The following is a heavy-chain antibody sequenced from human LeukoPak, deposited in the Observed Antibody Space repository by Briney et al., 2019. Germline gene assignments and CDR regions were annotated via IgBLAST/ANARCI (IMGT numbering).Heavy chain of an antibody. D-gene: IGHD4-11*01. CDR2: ISNDENNK. CDR1: GFTFGSHF. CDR3: ARDVSPTVEKSPTDY. V-gene: IGHV3-30-3*01. J-gene: IGHJ4*02. Sequence: PGRSLRLSCAAAGFTFGSHFMHWVRQAPGKGLEWVAAISNDENNKYYADSVKGRFTISRDNSKNTLYLQMNSLRVEDTAVYYCARDVSPTVEKSPTDYWGQGTLVTVSS.